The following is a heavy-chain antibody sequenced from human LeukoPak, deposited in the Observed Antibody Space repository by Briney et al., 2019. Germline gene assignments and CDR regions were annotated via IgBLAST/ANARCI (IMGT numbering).Heavy chain of an antibody. CDR2: IWYDGSNK. D-gene: IGHD3-10*01. CDR3: ARGGVLWLGELLSQPFDY. J-gene: IGHJ4*02. CDR1: GFTFSSYG. Sequence: GGSLRLSCAASGFTFSSYGMHWVRQAPGKGLEWVAVIWYDGSNKYYADSVKGRFTISRDNSKNTLYLQMNSLRAEDTAVYYCARGGVLWLGELLSQPFDYWGQGTLVTVSS. V-gene: IGHV3-33*01.